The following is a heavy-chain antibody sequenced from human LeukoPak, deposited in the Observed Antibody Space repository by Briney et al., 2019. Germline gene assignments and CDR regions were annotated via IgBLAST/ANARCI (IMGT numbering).Heavy chain of an antibody. Sequence: ASVKVSCKASGYTFTGYFIQWVRQAPGQGLEWMGWINPNSGGTYYAQKFQGRVTMTRYTSISTAYMELGRLRSDDTAVYYCARDLGDVWGKGTTVTISS. CDR3: ARDLGDV. V-gene: IGHV1-2*02. CDR2: INPNSGGT. J-gene: IGHJ6*04. CDR1: GYTFTGYF.